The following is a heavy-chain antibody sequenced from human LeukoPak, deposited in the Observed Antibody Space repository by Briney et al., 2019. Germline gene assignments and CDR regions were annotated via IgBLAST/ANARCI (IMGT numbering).Heavy chain of an antibody. D-gene: IGHD5-18*01. J-gene: IGHJ6*03. CDR3: ARAFGYSYGSTIKYYYYYYMDV. V-gene: IGHV1-69*13. CDR1: GGTFSSYA. CDR2: IIPIFGTA. Sequence: ASVKVSCKASGGTFSSYAISWVRQAPGQGLEWMGGIIPIFGTANYAQKFQGRVTITADESTSTAYMELSSLRSEDTAVYYCARAFGYSYGSTIKYYYYYYMDVWGKGTTVTVSS.